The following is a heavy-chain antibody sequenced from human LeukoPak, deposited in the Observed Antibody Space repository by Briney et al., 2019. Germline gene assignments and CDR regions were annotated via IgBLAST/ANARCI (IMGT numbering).Heavy chain of an antibody. CDR2: ISWNSGSV. D-gene: IGHD3-10*01. J-gene: IGHJ4*02. Sequence: PGRSLRLSCAASGFTFDDYAMHWVRQAPGKGLEWVSGISWNSGSVGYADSVKGRFTISRDNAKNSLYLQMNSLRAEDTALYYCAKDTASRLWFGELLSRYFDYWGQGTLVTVSS. CDR3: AKDTASRLWFGELLSRYFDY. CDR1: GFTFDDYA. V-gene: IGHV3-9*01.